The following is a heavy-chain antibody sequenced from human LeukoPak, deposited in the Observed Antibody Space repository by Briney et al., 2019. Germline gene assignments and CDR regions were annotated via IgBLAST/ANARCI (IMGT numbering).Heavy chain of an antibody. CDR2: IYSGGST. J-gene: IGHJ4*02. D-gene: IGHD6-19*01. Sequence: PGGSLRLSCAASGFTVSSNYMSWVRQAPGKGLEWISIIYSGGSTFYADSVKGRFTISRDNAKNSLYLQMNSLRAEDTAVYYCARDREQWLVLGVFDYWGQGTLVTVSS. CDR1: GFTVSSNY. V-gene: IGHV3-53*01. CDR3: ARDREQWLVLGVFDY.